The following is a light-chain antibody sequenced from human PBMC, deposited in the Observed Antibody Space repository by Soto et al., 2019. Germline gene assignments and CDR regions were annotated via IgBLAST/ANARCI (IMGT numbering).Light chain of an antibody. J-gene: IGLJ1*01. CDR1: SSNIGAGYE. V-gene: IGLV1-40*01. CDR3: QSYDSSLSGYV. Sequence: QSVLTQPPSVSEAPGQRVTISCTGSSSNIGAGYEAHWYQQVPGTAPKLLIYENNNRPSGVPDRFSGSKPGTSASLAITGLQAEDEAEYYCQSYDSSLSGYVFGTGTKVTVL. CDR2: ENN.